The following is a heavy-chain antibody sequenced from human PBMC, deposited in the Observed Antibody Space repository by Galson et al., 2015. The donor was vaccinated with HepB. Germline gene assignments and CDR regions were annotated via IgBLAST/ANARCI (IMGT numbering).Heavy chain of an antibody. CDR2: VDWDGTSA. V-gene: IGHV3-74*01. J-gene: IGHJ6*02. CDR3: AVPQPYSYRALGYNIIDV. D-gene: IGHD1-1*01. CDR1: GFTFRSHW. Sequence: SLRLSCAASGFTFRSHWMHWVRQGPGKGLEWVSRVDWDGTSADYADSVKGRFTISRDNAKSSLYLQMVGLTAEDTAVYYCAVPQPYSYRALGYNIIDVWGQGTSVTVSS.